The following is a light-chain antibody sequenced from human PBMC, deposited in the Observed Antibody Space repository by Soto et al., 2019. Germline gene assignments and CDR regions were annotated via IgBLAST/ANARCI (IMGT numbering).Light chain of an antibody. CDR1: SSNIGTNF. J-gene: IGLJ2*01. CDR3: AAWDDNLSALV. V-gene: IGLV1-47*01. CDR2: RNN. Sequence: QSVLTQPPSASGTPGQRVTISCSGGSSNIGTNFVSWYQLLPGTAPKLLIFRNNQRPSGVPDRFSGSRSGTSAPLAISGLRSGDEADYFCAAWDDNLSALVFGGGTKLTVL.